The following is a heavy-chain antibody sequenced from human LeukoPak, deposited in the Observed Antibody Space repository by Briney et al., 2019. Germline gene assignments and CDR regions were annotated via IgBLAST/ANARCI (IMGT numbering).Heavy chain of an antibody. D-gene: IGHD3-9*01. J-gene: IGHJ4*02. V-gene: IGHV1-2*02. CDR1: GYTFTGYY. CDR2: INPNSGGT. CDR3: ASRYFDWLLSSYFDY. Sequence: ASVKVSCKASGYTFTGYYMHWVRQAPGQGLEWMGWINPNSGGTNYAQKFQGRVTMTRETSISTAYMELSRLRSDDTAVYYCASRYFDWLLSSYFDYWGQGTLVTVSS.